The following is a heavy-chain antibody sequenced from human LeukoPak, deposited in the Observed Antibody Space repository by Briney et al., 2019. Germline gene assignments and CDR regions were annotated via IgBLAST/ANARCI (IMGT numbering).Heavy chain of an antibody. CDR3: ASGNYFDH. V-gene: IGHV3-7*01. J-gene: IGHJ4*02. CDR2: IKPDGTEK. CDR1: GFTFSTFW. Sequence: GGSLRLSCAASGFTFSTFWLSWVRQAPGKVLEWVANIKPDGTEKHYVDSAKGRFTISRNNAKNSVFLQMNSLRAEDTAVYFCASGNYFDHWGQGTLVAVSS.